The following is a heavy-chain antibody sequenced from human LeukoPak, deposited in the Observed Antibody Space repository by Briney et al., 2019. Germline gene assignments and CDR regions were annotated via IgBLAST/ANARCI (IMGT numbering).Heavy chain of an antibody. D-gene: IGHD3-10*01. J-gene: IGHJ4*02. V-gene: IGHV4-31*03. CDR1: GGSISSGGYY. CDR3: ARAPYGSGSYYKSRHQPFDY. Sequence: SETLSLTCTVSGGSISSGGYYWSWIRQHPGKGLEWIRYIYYSGSTYYNPSLKSRVTISVDTSKNQFSLKLSSVTAADTAVYYCARAPYGSGSYYKSRHQPFDYWGQGTLVTVSS. CDR2: IYYSGST.